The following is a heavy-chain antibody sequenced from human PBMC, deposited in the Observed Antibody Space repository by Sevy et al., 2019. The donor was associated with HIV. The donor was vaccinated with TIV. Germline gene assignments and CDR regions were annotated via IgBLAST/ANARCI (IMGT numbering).Heavy chain of an antibody. J-gene: IGHJ3*02. CDR1: EFTFSSYW. CDR2: IKQDGSEN. D-gene: IGHD2-15*01. Sequence: GGSLRLSCAGSEFTFSSYWMSWVRQSPGKGLEWVANIKQDGSENYYVDSVKGRFTMSRDNAKNSLYLQMNSLRAEDTAVYYCARGYGGNAHDAFDIWGQWTLVTVSS. CDR3: ARGYGGNAHDAFDI. V-gene: IGHV3-7*04.